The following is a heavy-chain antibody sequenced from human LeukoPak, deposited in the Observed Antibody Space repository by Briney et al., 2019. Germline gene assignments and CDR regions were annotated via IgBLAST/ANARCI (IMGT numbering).Heavy chain of an antibody. V-gene: IGHV4-4*02. CDR3: ARDRARAFDI. CDR1: GGSITSSNW. J-gene: IGHJ3*02. CDR2: IYHSGST. Sequence: SGTLSLTCAVSGGSITSSNWWSWVRQPPGKGLEWIGEIYHSGSTNYNPSLKSRVTISVDTSKNQFSLKLSSVSAADTAVYYCARDRARAFDIWGQGTMVTVSS.